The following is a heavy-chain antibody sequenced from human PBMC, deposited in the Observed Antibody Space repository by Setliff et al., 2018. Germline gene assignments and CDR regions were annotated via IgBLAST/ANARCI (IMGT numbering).Heavy chain of an antibody. CDR1: GGSVGSDFSF. CDR2: IYTSWST. J-gene: IGHJ6*03. CDR3: ARVTGFFYVDA. V-gene: IGHV4-61*09. D-gene: IGHD3-3*01. Sequence: LSLTCTVSGGSVGSDFSFWTWIRQPAGKGLEWIGQIYTSWSTNYNPSLKGRVTISLDASKNQFSLRLTSVTAADTAVYYCARVTGFFYVDAWGKGTTVTVSS.